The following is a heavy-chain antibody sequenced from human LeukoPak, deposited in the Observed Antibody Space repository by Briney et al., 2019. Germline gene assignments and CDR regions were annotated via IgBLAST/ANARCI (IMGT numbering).Heavy chain of an antibody. Sequence: SETLSLTCAVYGGSFSGYYWSWIRQPPGKGLEWIGEINHSGSTNYNPSLKSRVTISVDTSKNQFSLKLSSVTAADTAVYYCARHRLPFWSGYFDYWGQGTLVTVSS. CDR2: INHSGST. V-gene: IGHV4-34*01. J-gene: IGHJ4*02. CDR1: GGSFSGYY. D-gene: IGHD3-3*01. CDR3: ARHRLPFWSGYFDY.